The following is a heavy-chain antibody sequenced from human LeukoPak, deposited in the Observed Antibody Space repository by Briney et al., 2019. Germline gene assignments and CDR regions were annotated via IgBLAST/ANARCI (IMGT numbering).Heavy chain of an antibody. Sequence: PSETLSLTCTVSGGSISSYYWSWIRQPPRKGLEWIGYIYYSGTTNYNPSLESRVTISVDTSKNQFSLNLSSVTAADTAVYYCARGQSHGRWFDPWGQGTLVTVSS. CDR1: GGSISSYY. V-gene: IGHV4-59*12. CDR3: ARGQSHGRWFDP. CDR2: IYYSGTT. J-gene: IGHJ5*02. D-gene: IGHD2-8*01.